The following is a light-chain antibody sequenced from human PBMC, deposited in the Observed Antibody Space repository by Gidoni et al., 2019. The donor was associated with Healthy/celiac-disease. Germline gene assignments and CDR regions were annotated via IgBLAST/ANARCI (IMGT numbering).Light chain of an antibody. CDR3: QQSYSTLRT. CDR1: QSISSY. V-gene: IGKV1-39*01. J-gene: IGKJ1*01. CDR2: AAS. Sequence: DTQTTQSPSSLSASVGDRVTITCRASQSISSYLNWYQQKPGKAPKLLIYAASSLQSGVPSRFSGSGSGTDFTLTISSLQPEDFATYYCQQSYSTLRTFGQGTKVEIK.